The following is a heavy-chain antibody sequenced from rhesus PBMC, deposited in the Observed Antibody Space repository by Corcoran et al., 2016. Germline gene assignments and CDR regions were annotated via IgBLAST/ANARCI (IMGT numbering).Heavy chain of an antibody. CDR3: ARDEDDYGDLDY. D-gene: IGHD3-9*01. J-gene: IGHJ4*01. Sequence: QLQLQESGPGLVKPSETLSLTCAVSGGSISSNYWSWIRQPPGKGLEWIGRISGRGGSTDSNPSLKSRVTISPDPSKNQFSLKLSSVTAADTAVSYCARDEDDYGDLDYWGQGVLVTVSS. CDR1: GGSISSNY. V-gene: IGHV4-173*01. CDR2: ISGRGGST.